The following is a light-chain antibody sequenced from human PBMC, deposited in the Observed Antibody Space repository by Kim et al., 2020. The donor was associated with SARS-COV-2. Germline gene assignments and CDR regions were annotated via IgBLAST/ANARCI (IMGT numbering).Light chain of an antibody. CDR3: NSRDSSGNFVV. CDR1: SLRSYY. Sequence: AVGQTDRITCQGDSLRSYYAILYQQKPGQAPVLVIFGKNNRPSGIPDRFSGSSSGNTASLTITGAQAEDEADYYCNSRDSSGNFVVFGGGTQLTVL. J-gene: IGLJ2*01. V-gene: IGLV3-19*01. CDR2: GKN.